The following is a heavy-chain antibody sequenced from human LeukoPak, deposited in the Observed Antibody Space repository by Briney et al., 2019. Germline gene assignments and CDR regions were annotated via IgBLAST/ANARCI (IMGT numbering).Heavy chain of an antibody. D-gene: IGHD3-10*01. Sequence: PGGSLRLSCAASGFTFSSYSMHWVRQAPGKGLEYVSAINDDAVSTYYADSVKGRFTISRDNSKNTLFLQMGSLRAEGMAVYYCARTSGSTIYFDYWGQGTLVTVSS. CDR3: ARTSGSTIYFDY. CDR1: GFTFSSYS. CDR2: INDDAVST. J-gene: IGHJ4*02. V-gene: IGHV3-64*02.